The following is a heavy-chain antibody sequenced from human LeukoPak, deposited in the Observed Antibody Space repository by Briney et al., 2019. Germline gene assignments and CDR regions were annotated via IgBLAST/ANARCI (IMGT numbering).Heavy chain of an antibody. J-gene: IGHJ4*02. V-gene: IGHV3-21*01. CDR3: ARDPQAYYDFWSGYSSYHFDY. D-gene: IGHD3-3*01. CDR1: GFTFSSYS. CDR2: ISSSSSYI. Sequence: PGGSLRLSCAASGFTFSSYSMNWVRQAPGKGLEWVSSISSSSSYIYYADSVKGRFTISRDNAKNSLYLQMNSLRAEDTAVYYRARDPQAYYDFWSGYSSYHFDYWGQGTLVTVSS.